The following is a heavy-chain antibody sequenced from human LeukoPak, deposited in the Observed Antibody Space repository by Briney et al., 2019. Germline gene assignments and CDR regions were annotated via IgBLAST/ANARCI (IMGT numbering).Heavy chain of an antibody. V-gene: IGHV1-46*01. CDR1: GYSLTSHY. D-gene: IGHD4-23*01. CDR2: INLRGTST. J-gene: IGHJ5*02. CDR3: ARDNSMHERGWWFDP. Sequence: GASVKVSCKAAGYSLTSHYMHWVRQAPGQGLEWMGVINLRGTSTIYAKKFQGRIIMTRDMSTTTDYMELSSLKSDDTAVYYCARDNSMHERGWWFDPWGQGTLVTVSS.